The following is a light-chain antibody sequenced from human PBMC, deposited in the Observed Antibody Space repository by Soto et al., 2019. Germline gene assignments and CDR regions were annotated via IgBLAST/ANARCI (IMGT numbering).Light chain of an antibody. J-gene: IGKJ1*01. Sequence: DIVMTQFPDSLAVSLGERATINCKSSQSVFYSSNNQNYLAWYQQKPGHPPKLLIYWASTRESGVPDRFSGSGSGTDFTLTISSLQAEDVAVYYCQQYHSSPRTFGQGTKVEIK. CDR3: QQYHSSPRT. V-gene: IGKV4-1*01. CDR1: QSVFYSSNNQNY. CDR2: WAS.